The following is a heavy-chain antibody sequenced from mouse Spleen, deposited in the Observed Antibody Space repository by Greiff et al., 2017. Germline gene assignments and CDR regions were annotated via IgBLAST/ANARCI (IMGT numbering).Heavy chain of an antibody. Sequence: VQLQQSGPELVKPGASVKIPCKASGYTFTDYNMDWVKQSHGKSLEWIGDINPNNGGTIYNQKFKGKATLTVDKSSSTAYMELRSLTSEDTAVYYCARSRDYDENYAMDYWGQGTSVTVSS. CDR3: ARSRDYDENYAMDY. D-gene: IGHD2-4*01. V-gene: IGHV1-18*01. CDR2: INPNNGGT. CDR1: GYTFTDYN. J-gene: IGHJ4*01.